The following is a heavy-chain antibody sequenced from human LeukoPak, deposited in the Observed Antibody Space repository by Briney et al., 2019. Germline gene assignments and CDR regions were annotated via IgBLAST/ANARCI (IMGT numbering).Heavy chain of an antibody. CDR1: GYSFTTYW. D-gene: IGHD6-19*01. J-gene: IGHJ3*02. CDR3: ARQIAGEEQWLDFAFDI. V-gene: IGHV5-51*01. CDR2: IYPGDSDT. Sequence: GESLKISCKGSGYSFTTYWIGWVRQMPGKGLEWMGIIYPGDSDTIYSPSFQGQVTISADKSISTAYLQWSSLKASDTAMYYCARQIAGEEQWLDFAFDIWGQGTMVTVSS.